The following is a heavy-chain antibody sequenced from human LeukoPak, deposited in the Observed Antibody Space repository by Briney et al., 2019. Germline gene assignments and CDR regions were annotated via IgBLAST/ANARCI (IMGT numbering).Heavy chain of an antibody. D-gene: IGHD6-13*01. V-gene: IGHV4-61*01. Sequence: PSETLSLTCSVSGGSVSSGISYWSWIRQPPGEGLEWIAYISDSGGSDYNPSLKGRVTMSVATSKNQFSLHLSSVTAADTAVYYCARSAFLVTAPGLYYFDNWGQGTLVAVSS. CDR2: ISDSGGS. CDR1: GGSVSSGISY. J-gene: IGHJ4*02. CDR3: ARSAFLVTAPGLYYFDN.